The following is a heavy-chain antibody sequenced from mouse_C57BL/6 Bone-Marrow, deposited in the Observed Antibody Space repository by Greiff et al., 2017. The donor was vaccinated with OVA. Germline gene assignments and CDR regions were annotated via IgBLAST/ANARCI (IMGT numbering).Heavy chain of an antibody. J-gene: IGHJ2*01. Sequence: QVQLQQPGAELVKPGASVKMSCKASGYTFTSYWITWVKQRPGQGLEWIGDIYPGSGSTNYNEKFKSKATLTVDTSSSTAYMQLSSLTSEDSAVYYCARGGFTTVVRDYWGQGTTLTVSS. CDR2: IYPGSGST. CDR1: GYTFTSYW. CDR3: ARGGFTTVVRDY. D-gene: IGHD1-1*01. V-gene: IGHV1-55*01.